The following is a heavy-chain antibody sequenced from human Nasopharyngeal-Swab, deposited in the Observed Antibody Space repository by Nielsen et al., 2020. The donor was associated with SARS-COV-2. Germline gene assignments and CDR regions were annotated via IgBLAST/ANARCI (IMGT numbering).Heavy chain of an antibody. Sequence: WVRQAPGQGLEWMGWISAYNGNTNYAQKLQGRVTMTTDTSTSTAYMELRSLRSDNTAVYYCAKDGDNILTGYYLKPDNWFDPWGQGTLVTVSS. J-gene: IGHJ5*02. D-gene: IGHD3-9*01. V-gene: IGHV1-18*01. CDR2: ISAYNGNT. CDR3: AKDGDNILTGYYLKPDNWFDP.